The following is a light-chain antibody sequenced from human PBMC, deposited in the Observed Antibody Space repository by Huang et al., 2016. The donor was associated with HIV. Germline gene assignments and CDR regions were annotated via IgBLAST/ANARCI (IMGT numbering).Light chain of an antibody. CDR2: SAS. J-gene: IGKJ2*01. CDR1: KNIRRY. V-gene: IGKV1-39*01. Sequence: DIQMTQSPSSLSASVGDRVTITCRASKNIRRYLNWYQQQPGKPPKLLIHSASTLQSGFPSRFSGSGSGTYFTLTITSLQPEDFATYYCQGSLSIPHTFGQGTNLEIK. CDR3: QGSLSIPHT.